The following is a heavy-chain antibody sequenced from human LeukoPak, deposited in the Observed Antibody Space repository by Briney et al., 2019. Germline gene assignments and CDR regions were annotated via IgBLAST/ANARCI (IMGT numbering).Heavy chain of an antibody. Sequence: GASVKVSCKASGYTFTSYAMNWVRQAPEQGLEWMGEITPMFGRTNSAQNFQDRVTMTADTSTNTVYMELGSLRFEDTAVYYCAKNGKANNIEDWFDLWGQGTLVTVSS. D-gene: IGHD4/OR15-4a*01. CDR1: GYTFTSYA. CDR3: AKNGKANNIEDWFDL. V-gene: IGHV1-69*06. CDR2: ITPMFGRT. J-gene: IGHJ5*02.